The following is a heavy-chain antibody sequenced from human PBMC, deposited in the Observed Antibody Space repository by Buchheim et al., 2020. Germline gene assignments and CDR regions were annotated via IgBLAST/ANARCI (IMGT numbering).Heavy chain of an antibody. CDR2: IKQDGSDK. V-gene: IGHV3-7*01. CDR1: GFTFNSYL. D-gene: IGHD6-13*01. Sequence: EVQLVESGGGLVQPGGSLRLSCAASGFTFNSYLMNWVRQAPGKGLEWVANIKQDGSDKYYVDSVKGRFTISRDNAKNSLYLQMNSLRAEDTAVYYCGREMTGYTSSWYGYWGQGTL. J-gene: IGHJ4*02. CDR3: GREMTGYTSSWYGY.